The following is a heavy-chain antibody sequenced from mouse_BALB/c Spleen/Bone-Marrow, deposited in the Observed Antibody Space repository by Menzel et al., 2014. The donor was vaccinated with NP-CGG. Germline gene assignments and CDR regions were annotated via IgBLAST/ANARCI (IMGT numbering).Heavy chain of an antibody. J-gene: IGHJ2*01. CDR3: AREVVATDYFDY. V-gene: IGHV1-14*01. D-gene: IGHD1-1*01. CDR2: MNPFNDGT. Sequence: VHVKQSGPELVKPGASVKMSCKASRYTFTDYVLHWVKQTPGQGLEWIGFMNPFNDGTNYNEKFKGKATLTSDKSSSTAYMELSSLTSEDSAVYYCAREVVATDYFDYWGQGTTLTVSS. CDR1: RYTFTDYV.